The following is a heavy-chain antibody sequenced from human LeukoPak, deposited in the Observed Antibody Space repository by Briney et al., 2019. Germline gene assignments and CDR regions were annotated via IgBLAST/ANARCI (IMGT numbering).Heavy chain of an antibody. CDR2: IQYDGSNK. V-gene: IGHV3-30*02. J-gene: IGHJ5*02. D-gene: IGHD6-19*01. CDR1: GFTLTPYG. CDR3: ARELAVGGTWFDP. Sequence: GGSLRLSCAASGFTLTPYGMHWVRQASGKGLEWVAFIQYDGSNKYYADSVKGRFTISRDNAKNTLYLQMNSLRAEDTAVYYCARELAVGGTWFDPWGQGTLVTVSS.